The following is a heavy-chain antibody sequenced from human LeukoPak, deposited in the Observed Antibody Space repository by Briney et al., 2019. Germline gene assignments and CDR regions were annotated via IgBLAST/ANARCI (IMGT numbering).Heavy chain of an antibody. D-gene: IGHD3-16*01. Sequence: GSLRLSCAASGFTFSNAWMSWVRQAPGKGLEWVANIKQDGSEKYYVDSVKGRFTISRDNAKNSLYLQMNSLRVEDTAVYYCARDVKGGNFDYWGQGTLVTVSS. V-gene: IGHV3-7*01. CDR1: GFTFSNAW. CDR2: IKQDGSEK. J-gene: IGHJ4*02. CDR3: ARDVKGGNFDY.